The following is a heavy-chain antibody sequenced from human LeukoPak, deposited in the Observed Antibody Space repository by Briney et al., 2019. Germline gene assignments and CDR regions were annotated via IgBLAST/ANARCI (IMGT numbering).Heavy chain of an antibody. CDR2: MNPNSGST. J-gene: IGHJ3*02. CDR1: GYTFTTYD. Sequence: ASVKVSCKASGYTFTTYDINWVRQAPGQGLEWMGWMNPNSGSTGYAQKFQGRVTMTRNTPISTAYMELSSLRSEDTAVYYCAEDHGDDAFDIWGQGTMVTVSS. CDR3: AEDHGDDAFDI. V-gene: IGHV1-8*02. D-gene: IGHD7-27*01.